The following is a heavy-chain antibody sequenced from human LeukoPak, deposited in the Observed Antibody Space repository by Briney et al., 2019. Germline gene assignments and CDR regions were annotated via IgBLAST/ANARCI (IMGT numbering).Heavy chain of an antibody. CDR3: ARESPAGYSSSRGADY. CDR2: IKQDGSEK. CDR1: GFTFSSYW. Sequence: GGPLRLSCAASGFTFSSYWMSWVRQAPGKGLEWVANIKQDGSEKYYVDSVKGRFTISRDNAKNSLYLQMNSLRAEDTAVYYCARESPAGYSSSRGADYWGQGTLVPVSS. J-gene: IGHJ4*02. V-gene: IGHV3-7*01. D-gene: IGHD6-13*01.